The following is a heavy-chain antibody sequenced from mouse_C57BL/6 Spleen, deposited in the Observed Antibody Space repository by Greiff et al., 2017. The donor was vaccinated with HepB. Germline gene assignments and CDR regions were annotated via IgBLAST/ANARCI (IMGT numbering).Heavy chain of an antibody. D-gene: IGHD2-12*01. J-gene: IGHJ1*03. CDR3: AALRGGYFDV. CDR2: IYWDDDK. V-gene: IGHV8-12*01. CDR1: GFSLSTSGMG. Sequence: QVQLKESGPGILQSSQTLSLTCSFSGFSLSTSGMGVSWIRQPSGKGLEWLAHIYWDDDKRYNPSLKSRLTISKDTSRNQVFLKITSVDTADTATYYCAALRGGYFDVWGTGTTVTVSS.